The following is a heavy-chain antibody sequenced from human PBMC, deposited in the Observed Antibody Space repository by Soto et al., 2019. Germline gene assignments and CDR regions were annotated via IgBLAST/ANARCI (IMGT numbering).Heavy chain of an antibody. V-gene: IGHV4-59*01. D-gene: IGHD3-22*01. Sequence: PSETLSLTCTVSGGSISSYYWSWIRQPPGKGLEWIGYIYYSGSTNYNPSLKSRVTISVDTSKNQFSLKLSSVTAADTAVYYCARGGYYYDSSGYSIFDYWGQGTLVTVSS. J-gene: IGHJ4*02. CDR3: ARGGYYYDSSGYSIFDY. CDR2: IYYSGST. CDR1: GGSISSYY.